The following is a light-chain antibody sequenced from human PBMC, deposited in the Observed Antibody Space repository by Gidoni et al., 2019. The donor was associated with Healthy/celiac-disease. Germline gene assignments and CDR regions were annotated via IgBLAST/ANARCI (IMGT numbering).Light chain of an antibody. J-gene: IGKJ4*01. Sequence: EIVLTQSPATLSLSPGEGATLSCRASQSISNHLAWYQHKPGQAPRLLIYDASNRATGIPARFSGSGSGTDFTLTISSLEPEDFAVYYCQQRNNWRFGGGTKVEIK. CDR2: DAS. V-gene: IGKV3-11*01. CDR1: QSISNH. CDR3: QQRNNWR.